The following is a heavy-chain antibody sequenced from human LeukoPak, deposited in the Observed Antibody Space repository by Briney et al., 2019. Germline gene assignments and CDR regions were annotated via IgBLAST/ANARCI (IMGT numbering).Heavy chain of an antibody. J-gene: IGHJ4*02. Sequence: GGSLRLSCAASGFAFSDYYMSWFRQTPGKGLEWISYIGSGGSTISYADSVKGRFTISRDNTNNSLHLHMSSLTVEDTAVYYCARGDFGDFDDKSHDFWGQGTLVTVSS. CDR3: ARGDFGDFDDKSHDF. V-gene: IGHV3-11*01. D-gene: IGHD4-17*01. CDR1: GFAFSDYY. CDR2: IGSGGSTI.